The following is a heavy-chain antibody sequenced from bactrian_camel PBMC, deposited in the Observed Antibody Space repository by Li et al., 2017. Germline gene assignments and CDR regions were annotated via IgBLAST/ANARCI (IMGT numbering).Heavy chain of an antibody. V-gene: IGHV3S25*01. J-gene: IGHJ7*01. Sequence: QLVESGGDLVQPGGSLRLSCAASGFTFSTYWMYWIRQAPGKGLEWVSSIDSRGGKTVYADSLQGRFTISRDNAKNTVYLQMGMVRPDDTAVYYCTRSDHRGYYGMDYWGKGTQVTVS. CDR1: GFTFSTYW. CDR2: IDSRGGKT.